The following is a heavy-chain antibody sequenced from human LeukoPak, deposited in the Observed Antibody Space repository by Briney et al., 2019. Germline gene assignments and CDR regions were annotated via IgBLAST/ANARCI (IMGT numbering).Heavy chain of an antibody. CDR3: AREGWQQLVGTSYYYYYMDV. Sequence: GGSLRLSCAASGFIFSDYGMSWVRQAPGKGLEWVSTISGRGGGTYSADSVKGRFTISRDNSKNTLYLQMNSLRAEDTAVYYCAREGWQQLVGTSYYYYYMDVWGKGTTVTVSS. D-gene: IGHD6-13*01. J-gene: IGHJ6*03. V-gene: IGHV3-23*01. CDR1: GFIFSDYG. CDR2: ISGRGGGT.